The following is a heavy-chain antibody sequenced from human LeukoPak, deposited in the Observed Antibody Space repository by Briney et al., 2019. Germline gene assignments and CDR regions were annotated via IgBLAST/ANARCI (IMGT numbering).Heavy chain of an antibody. J-gene: IGHJ3*02. V-gene: IGHV1-18*01. D-gene: IGHD3-22*01. CDR1: GYTFTTYN. Sequence: GASVKVSCKASGYTFTTYNINWVRQAPGQGLEWMGWISGYNGNTNNAQKLQGRVTMTTDTSTSTAYMELRSLKSDDTAVYYCASLKNYYDSSGYLVTDAFDIWGQGTMVTVSS. CDR3: ASLKNYYDSSGYLVTDAFDI. CDR2: ISGYNGNT.